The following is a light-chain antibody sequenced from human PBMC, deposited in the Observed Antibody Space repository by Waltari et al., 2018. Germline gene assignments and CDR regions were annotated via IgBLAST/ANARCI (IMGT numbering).Light chain of an antibody. CDR3: QKYDRLPAT. CDR1: QSFSRL. CDR2: GAS. J-gene: IGKJ1*01. V-gene: IGKV3-20*01. Sequence: EIVLTQSPGTVSLSPGERATHSCRTIQSFSRLLAWYQQKPGPAPRLLISGASSRATGIPHRFSGSGSWTDFSLTISRLEPEDFAVYYCQKYDRLPATFGQGTKVEIK.